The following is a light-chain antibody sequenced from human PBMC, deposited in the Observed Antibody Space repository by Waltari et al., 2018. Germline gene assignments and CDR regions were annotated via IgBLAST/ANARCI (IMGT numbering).Light chain of an antibody. J-gene: IGLJ2*01. CDR1: NIASQS. CDR3: QVWDSSSDHVV. Sequence: SYVLTQPPSVSVAPGQTASLSCGGDNIASQSVHLYQQKSGQAPLLVVYDDSDRPSGIPARFSGSKSGNTATLTISRVEAGDEADYYCQVWDSSSDHVVFGGGTKLTVL. CDR2: DDS. V-gene: IGLV3-21*02.